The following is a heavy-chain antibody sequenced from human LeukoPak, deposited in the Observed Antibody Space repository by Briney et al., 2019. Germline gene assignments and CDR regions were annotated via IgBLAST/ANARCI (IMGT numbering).Heavy chain of an antibody. Sequence: SETLSLTRTVSGDSITSDGYYWSWIRQRPGKGLEWIGYIYKTGSTYYNPSLKSRVTMSVDTSRNQFSLKLNSVTAADTAVYYCARDVLRWGQGTLVTVSS. J-gene: IGHJ4*02. CDR1: GDSITSDGYY. V-gene: IGHV4-31*03. CDR3: ARDVLR. CDR2: IYKTGST.